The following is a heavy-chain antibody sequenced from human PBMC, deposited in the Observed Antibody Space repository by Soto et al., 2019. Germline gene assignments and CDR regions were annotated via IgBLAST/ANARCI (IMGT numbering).Heavy chain of an antibody. CDR2: IYYSGYT. J-gene: IGHJ4*02. CDR1: GDSFSSGDYK. V-gene: IGHV4-30-4*01. CDR3: ARSGDYVALDY. Sequence: QVQLQESGPGLVKPSQTLSLTCTVSGDSFSSGDYKWSWIRQPPGKGLEWIGYIYYSGYTYNNPSLKSRLIMSVDTSKNQSSLKLRSVTAADTAVYYCARSGDYVALDYWGQGTLVTVSS. D-gene: IGHD4-17*01.